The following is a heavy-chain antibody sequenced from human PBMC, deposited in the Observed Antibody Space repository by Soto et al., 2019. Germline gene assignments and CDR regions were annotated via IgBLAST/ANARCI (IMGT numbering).Heavy chain of an antibody. CDR1: GFTFSDYY. Sequence: QVQLVESGGGLVKPGGSLRLSCAASGFTFSDYYMSWIRQAPGKGLEWVSYISSSSSTIYYADSVKGRFTISRDNAKNSLYLQMNSLRAEDTAVYYCARAPLPGVSSGYRARYFDLWGRGTLVTVSS. CDR2: ISSSSSTI. CDR3: ARAPLPGVSSGYRARYFDL. D-gene: IGHD3-22*01. J-gene: IGHJ2*01. V-gene: IGHV3-11*01.